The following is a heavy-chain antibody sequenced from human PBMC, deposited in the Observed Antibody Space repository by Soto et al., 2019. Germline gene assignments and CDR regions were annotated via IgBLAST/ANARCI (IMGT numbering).Heavy chain of an antibody. D-gene: IGHD1-20*01. Sequence: SETLSFTCTVSCDSISSYYWSWIRQSPGKGLEWIGYIYNSGSTNYNPSLKSRVTISVDTSKNQFSLNLSSVTAADTAVYYCARGDGITSRYSYYGMDVWGQGTTVTVSS. CDR1: CDSISSYY. V-gene: IGHV4-59*01. CDR2: IYNSGST. CDR3: ARGDGITSRYSYYGMDV. J-gene: IGHJ6*02.